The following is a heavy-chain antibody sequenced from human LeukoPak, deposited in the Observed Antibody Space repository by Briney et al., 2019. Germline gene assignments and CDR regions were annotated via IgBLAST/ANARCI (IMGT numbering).Heavy chain of an antibody. V-gene: IGHV1-58*01. J-gene: IGHJ5*02. Sequence: GASVKVSCKASGFTFTSSAVQWVRQARGQRLEWIGWIVVGSGNTNYAQKFQERVTITRDMSTSTAYMELSSLRAEDTAVYYCARERVDSSSWYPWGQGTLVTVSS. CDR1: GFTFTSSA. D-gene: IGHD6-13*01. CDR2: IVVGSGNT. CDR3: ARERVDSSSWYP.